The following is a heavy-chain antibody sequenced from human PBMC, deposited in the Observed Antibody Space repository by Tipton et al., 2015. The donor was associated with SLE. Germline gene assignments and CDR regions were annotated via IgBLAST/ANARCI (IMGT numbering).Heavy chain of an antibody. D-gene: IGHD1-26*01. J-gene: IGHJ4*02. Sequence: TLSLTCTVSGGSISSGSYYWSWIRQPAGKGLEWIGYIYTSGSTNYNPSLKSRVTISVDTSKNQFSLKLSSVTAADTAVYYCASYSGSGGYWGQGTLVTVSS. V-gene: IGHV4-61*09. CDR3: ASYSGSGGY. CDR2: IYTSGST. CDR1: GGSISSGSYY.